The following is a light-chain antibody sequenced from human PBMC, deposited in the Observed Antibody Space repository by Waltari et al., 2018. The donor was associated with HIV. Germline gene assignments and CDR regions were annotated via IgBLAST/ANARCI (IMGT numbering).Light chain of an antibody. J-gene: IGLJ1*01. V-gene: IGLV2-8*01. CDR1: STHVCGYNY. Sequence: QSALTQPPPASGSPGLSVTISFTGTSTHVCGYNYVSWYQQHPGKAPKLMIYVVSKRPSGVPDRFSCSKSGNTASLTVSGLQAEDEADYYCNSYAGSNSYVFGTGTKVTVL. CDR2: VVS. CDR3: NSYAGSNSYV.